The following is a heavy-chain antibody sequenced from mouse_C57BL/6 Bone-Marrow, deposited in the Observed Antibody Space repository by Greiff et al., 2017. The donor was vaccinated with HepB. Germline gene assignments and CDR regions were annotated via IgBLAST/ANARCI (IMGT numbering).Heavy chain of an antibody. Sequence: VQLKQSGAELVRPGASVKLSCTASGFNIKDDYMHWVKQRPEQGLEWIGWIDPENGDTEYASKFQGKATITADTSSNTAYLQLSSLTSEDTAVYYCTTPMVSYAMDYWGQGTSVTVSS. CDR1: GFNIKDDY. CDR2: IDPENGDT. CDR3: TTPMVSYAMDY. V-gene: IGHV14-4*01. D-gene: IGHD2-2*01. J-gene: IGHJ4*01.